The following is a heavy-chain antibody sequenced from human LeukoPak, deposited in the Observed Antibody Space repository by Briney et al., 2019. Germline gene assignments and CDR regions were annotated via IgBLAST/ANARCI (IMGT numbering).Heavy chain of an antibody. CDR3: AKDRVRGVTRYGMDV. V-gene: IGHV3-23*01. Sequence: GGSLRLSCAASGFTFSSYAMSWVRQAPGKGLEWVSAISGSGGSTYYADSVKGRFTISRDNSKNTLYLQMNSLRAEDTAVYYCAKDRVRGVTRYGMDVWGQGTTVTVSS. CDR1: GFTFSSYA. D-gene: IGHD3-10*01. J-gene: IGHJ6*02. CDR2: ISGSGGST.